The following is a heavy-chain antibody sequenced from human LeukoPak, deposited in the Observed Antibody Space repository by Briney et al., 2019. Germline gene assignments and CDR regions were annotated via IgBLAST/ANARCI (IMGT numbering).Heavy chain of an antibody. V-gene: IGHV3-15*01. CDR1: GFTFSNAW. J-gene: IGHJ4*02. CDR3: TTGHYSSSSVGF. CDR2: IKSKTDGGTT. Sequence: GGSLRLSCAASGFTFSNAWMSWVRQAPGKGLEWVGRIKSKTDGGTTDYAAPVKGRFTVSRDDSKNTLYLQMNSLKTEDTAVYYCTTGHYSSSSVGFWGQGTLVTVSS. D-gene: IGHD6-6*01.